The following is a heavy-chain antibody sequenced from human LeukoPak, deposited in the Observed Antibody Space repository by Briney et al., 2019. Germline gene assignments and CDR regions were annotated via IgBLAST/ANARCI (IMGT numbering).Heavy chain of an antibody. Sequence: GASVKVSCKASGYTFTTYGLSSVRHAPGQGLEWMGWISTYNGNTNYAQKFQGRVTMATHTSTSTANMELRSLRSDDTGVYYCARDPTEDFWSGFYSYFDFWGQGTLVTVSS. D-gene: IGHD3-3*01. CDR3: ARDPTEDFWSGFYSYFDF. CDR1: GYTFTTYG. CDR2: ISTYNGNT. V-gene: IGHV1-18*01. J-gene: IGHJ4*02.